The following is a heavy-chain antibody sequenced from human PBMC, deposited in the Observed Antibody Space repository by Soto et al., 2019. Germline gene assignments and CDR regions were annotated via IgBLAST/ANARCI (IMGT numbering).Heavy chain of an antibody. J-gene: IGHJ4*02. V-gene: IGHV3-23*01. CDR1: GFTFSSSA. Sequence: PGGSLRLSCAASGFTFSSSAMSWVRQAPGKGLEWVSAISGSGGSTYYADSVKGRFTISRDNSKNTLYLQMNSLRAEDTAVYYCAKAPNYDILTVYKYWGKGTLVPVSP. CDR2: ISGSGGST. D-gene: IGHD3-9*01. CDR3: AKAPNYDILTVYKY.